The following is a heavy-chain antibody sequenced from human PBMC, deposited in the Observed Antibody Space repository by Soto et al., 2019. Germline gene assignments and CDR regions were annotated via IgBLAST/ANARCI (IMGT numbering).Heavy chain of an antibody. CDR1: GGSVSSGSYY. Sequence: SETLSLTCTVSGGSVSSGSYYWSWIRQPPGKGLEWIGYIYYSGSTNYNPSLKGRVTISVDTSKNQFSLKLSSVTAADTAVYYCARVGTAMAGIDYWGQGTLVTVS. V-gene: IGHV4-61*01. CDR3: ARVGTAMAGIDY. CDR2: IYYSGST. J-gene: IGHJ4*02. D-gene: IGHD5-18*01.